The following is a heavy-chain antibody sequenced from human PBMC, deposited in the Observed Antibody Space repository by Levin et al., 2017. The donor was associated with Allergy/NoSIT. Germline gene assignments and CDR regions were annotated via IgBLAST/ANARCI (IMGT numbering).Heavy chain of an antibody. Sequence: GGSLRLSCAASGFTFSTYGMHWVRQTPGKGLEWVAVISYDGSDKYYADSVKGRFTISRDNSKNTLYLEVNSLRAEDTAVYYCARAAASWILLWCVDYWGQGTLVTVSS. CDR2: ISYDGSDK. V-gene: IGHV3-30*03. D-gene: IGHD5-18*01. J-gene: IGHJ4*02. CDR3: ARAAASWILLWCVDY. CDR1: GFTFSTYG.